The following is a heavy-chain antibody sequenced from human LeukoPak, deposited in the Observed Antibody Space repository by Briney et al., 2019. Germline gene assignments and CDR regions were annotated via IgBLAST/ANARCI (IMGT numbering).Heavy chain of an antibody. CDR2: IKQDGGEK. CDR3: ARDGRPLDY. CDR1: GTTFSRYW. V-gene: IGHV3-7*03. J-gene: IGHJ4*02. Sequence: GGSLRLSCVDSGTTFSRYWMSWVRQAPGEGLEWVANIKQDGGEKYYVDSVKGRFTISRDNAKNSLYLQMNSLRVEDTAVYYCARDGRPLDYWGQGTLVTVSS.